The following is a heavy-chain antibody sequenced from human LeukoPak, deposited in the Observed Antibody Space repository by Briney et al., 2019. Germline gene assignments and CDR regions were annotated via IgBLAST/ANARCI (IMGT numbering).Heavy chain of an antibody. Sequence: GGSLRLSCAASGFTFSDYYMTWIRQAPGKGLEWVSYISSSGSTIYYADSVKGRFTISRDNAKNSLYLQMNSLRAEDTAVYYCARDRYDSSGYYYDGAFDIWGQGTMVTVSS. CDR1: GFTFSDYY. D-gene: IGHD3-22*01. CDR2: ISSSGSTI. J-gene: IGHJ3*02. V-gene: IGHV3-11*01. CDR3: ARDRYDSSGYYYDGAFDI.